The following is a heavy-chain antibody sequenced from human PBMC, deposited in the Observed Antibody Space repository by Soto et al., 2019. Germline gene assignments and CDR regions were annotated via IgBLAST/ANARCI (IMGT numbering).Heavy chain of an antibody. CDR3: ASSLQQLVLVY. CDR1: GYTFTTYY. Sequence: QMQLVQSGAEVKKPGASVKVSCKASGYTFTTYYIHWVRQAPGQGLEWMGIINPSGGTTSYAQEFQGRVTMTSDTSTSTVDMELSSLRSEDTAVYYCASSLQQLVLVYWGQGTLATVSS. CDR2: INPSGGTT. J-gene: IGHJ4*02. V-gene: IGHV1-46*01. D-gene: IGHD6-13*01.